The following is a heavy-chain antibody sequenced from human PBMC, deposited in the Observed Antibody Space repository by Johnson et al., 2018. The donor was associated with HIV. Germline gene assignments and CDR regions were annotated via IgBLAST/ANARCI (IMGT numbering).Heavy chain of an antibody. CDR3: ANDSEWTICGVVTAQGAFDI. J-gene: IGHJ3*02. D-gene: IGHD3-3*01. V-gene: IGHV3-23*04. CDR2: ISGSGGST. CDR1: GFTFSSYA. Sequence: EVQVVESGGGLVQPGRSLRLSCAASGFTFSSYAMSWVRQAPGKGLEWVSAISGSGGSTYYADSVKGRFTISRDNSTNTLYLQMNSLRAEDTDVYYCANDSEWTICGVVTAQGAFDIWGQGTMVTVSS.